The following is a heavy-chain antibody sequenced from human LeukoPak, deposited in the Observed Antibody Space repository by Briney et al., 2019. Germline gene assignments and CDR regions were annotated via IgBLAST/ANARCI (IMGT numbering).Heavy chain of an antibody. CDR3: ARGAEYYYDSSGYYYGHYFDY. CDR1: GFTFSSYS. V-gene: IGHV3-48*01. CDR2: ISSSSSTI. D-gene: IGHD3-22*01. J-gene: IGHJ4*02. Sequence: GGSLRLSCAASGFTFSSYSMNWVRQAPGKGLEWLSYISSSSSTIYYADSVKGRFTISRDNAKNSLYLQMNSLRADDTAVYYCARGAEYYYDSSGYYYGHYFDYWGQGTLVTVSS.